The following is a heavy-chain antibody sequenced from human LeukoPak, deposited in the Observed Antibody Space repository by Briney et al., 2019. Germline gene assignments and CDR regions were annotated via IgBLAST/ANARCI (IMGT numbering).Heavy chain of an antibody. Sequence: SLRVSCTVSGGTFSRYGISWVRQAPGQGLEWMGRIIPIFGTKNYAQKLQGRVTITADESTSTVYMELSSLRSADTAIYYCGRSGSYDVLSGYYMYGMDVWGKGTTVIVSS. CDR1: GGTFSRYG. CDR3: GRSGSYDVLSGYYMYGMDV. V-gene: IGHV1-69*13. CDR2: IIPIFGTK. D-gene: IGHD3-3*01. J-gene: IGHJ6*04.